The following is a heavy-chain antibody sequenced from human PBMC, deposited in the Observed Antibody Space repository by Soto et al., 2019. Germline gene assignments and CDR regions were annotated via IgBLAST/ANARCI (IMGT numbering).Heavy chain of an antibody. Sequence: QVQLVQSGAEVKKPGSSVKVSCKASGGTFSSYAISWVRQAPGQGLEWMGGIIPIFGTTNYAQKFQGRVTITADESTSTAYMELSSLRSEDTAVYYCAREGVTMVRGVIIPFWFDPWGQGTLVTVSS. V-gene: IGHV1-69*12. CDR1: GGTFSSYA. D-gene: IGHD3-10*01. CDR3: AREGVTMVRGVIIPFWFDP. J-gene: IGHJ5*02. CDR2: IIPIFGTT.